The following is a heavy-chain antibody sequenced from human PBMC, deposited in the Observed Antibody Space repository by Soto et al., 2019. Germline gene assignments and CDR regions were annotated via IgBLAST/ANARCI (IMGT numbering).Heavy chain of an antibody. D-gene: IGHD4-17*01. Sequence: QVQLVESGGGVVQPGRSLRLSCAASGFTFSSYGMHWVRQAPGKGLEWVAVIWYDGRNKYYADSVKGRFTISRDNSKNTLYLQMNSLRDEDTAVYYCARDSIHGYGDYGPAYWGQGTLVTVSS. J-gene: IGHJ4*02. CDR3: ARDSIHGYGDYGPAY. V-gene: IGHV3-33*01. CDR1: GFTFSSYG. CDR2: IWYDGRNK.